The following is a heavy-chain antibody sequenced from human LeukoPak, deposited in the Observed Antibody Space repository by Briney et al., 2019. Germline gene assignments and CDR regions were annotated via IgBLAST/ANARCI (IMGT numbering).Heavy chain of an antibody. V-gene: IGHV3-30*18. J-gene: IGHJ4*02. CDR2: ISNDATKK. D-gene: IGHD4-17*01. CDR3: AKDMNTVTTTFDY. Sequence: PGGSLRLSCAASGFTSSTYAMHWVRQAPGKGLEWVAVISNDATKKYYADSVKGRSTISRDNSENTLYLQMNSLRAEDTAVYYCAKDMNTVTTTFDYWGQGTLVTVSS. CDR1: GFTSSTYA.